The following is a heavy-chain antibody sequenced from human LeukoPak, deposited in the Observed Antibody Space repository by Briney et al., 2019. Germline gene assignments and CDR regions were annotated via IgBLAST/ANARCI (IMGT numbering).Heavy chain of an antibody. CDR1: GFSFSSHA. Sequence: GGSLRLSCATSGFSFSSHALTWVRQAPGKGLEWLSVISISGDDTYYADSVKGRFTISRDNSKNTLHLQMNSLSADDTAMYYCANEIRPNDYWGQGTLVTVSS. CDR3: ANEIRPNDY. J-gene: IGHJ4*02. V-gene: IGHV3-23*01. CDR2: ISISGDDT. D-gene: IGHD4-17*01.